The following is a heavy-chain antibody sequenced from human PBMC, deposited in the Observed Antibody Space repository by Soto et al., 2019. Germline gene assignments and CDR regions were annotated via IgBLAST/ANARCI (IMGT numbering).Heavy chain of an antibody. CDR3: ATRGDYDILFDI. J-gene: IGHJ3*02. D-gene: IGHD3-9*01. CDR2: IIPILGIA. Sequence: QVQLVQSGAEVKKPGSSVEVSYKASGGTFSSYTISWVRQAPGQGLEWMGRIIPILGIANYAQKFQGRVTITADKSTSTAYMELSSLRSEDTAVYYCATRGDYDILFDIWGQGTMVTVSS. CDR1: GGTFSSYT. V-gene: IGHV1-69*02.